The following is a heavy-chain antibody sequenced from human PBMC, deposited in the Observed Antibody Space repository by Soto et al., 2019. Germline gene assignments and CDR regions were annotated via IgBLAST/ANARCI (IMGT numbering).Heavy chain of an antibody. CDR1: GFTVSSYA. V-gene: IGHV3-64D*08. Sequence: GGSLRLSCSASGFTVSSYAMHWVRQAPGKGLEYVSAISSNGGSTYYADSVKGRFTISRDNSKNTLYLQMSSLRAEDTAVYYCVKGQAYSGSYLDYWGQGTLVTVSS. CDR2: ISSNGGST. CDR3: VKGQAYSGSYLDY. D-gene: IGHD1-26*01. J-gene: IGHJ4*02.